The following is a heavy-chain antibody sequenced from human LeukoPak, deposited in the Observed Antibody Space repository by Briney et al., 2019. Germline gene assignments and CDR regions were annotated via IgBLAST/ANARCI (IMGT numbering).Heavy chain of an antibody. V-gene: IGHV3-9*01. CDR1: GFTFDDYA. CDR2: ISWNSGSI. D-gene: IGHD3-22*01. CDR3: AKGAYYYDSSGYYYY. Sequence: GGSLRLSCAAPGFTFDDYAMHWVRQAPGKGLEWVSGISWNSGSIGYADSVKGRFTISRDNAKNSLYLQMNSLRAEDTALYYCAKGAYYYDSSGYYYYWGQGTLVTVSS. J-gene: IGHJ4*02.